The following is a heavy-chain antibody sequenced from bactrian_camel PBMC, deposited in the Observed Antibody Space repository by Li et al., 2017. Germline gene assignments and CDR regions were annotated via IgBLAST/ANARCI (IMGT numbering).Heavy chain of an antibody. CDR1: AYGINSFSVDSSC. V-gene: IGHV3S53*01. CDR2: INSGGST. CDR3: VEGKVAHNY. D-gene: IGHD7*01. Sequence: HVQLVESGGDSVQVGGSLRLSCAASAYGINSFSVDSSCMGWFRENPGKEREGVAFINSGGSTSYANAVKGRFAISRDNGKNTVYLQLNSLKSEDTALYYCVEGKVAHNYWGQGTQVTVS. J-gene: IGHJ4*01.